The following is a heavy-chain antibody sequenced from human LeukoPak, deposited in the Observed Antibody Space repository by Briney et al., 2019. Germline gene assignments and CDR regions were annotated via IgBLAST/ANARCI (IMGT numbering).Heavy chain of an antibody. Sequence: GGSLRLSCAASGFTVSGNYMSWVRQAPGKGLEWVSAISGSGGSTYYADSVKGRFTISRDNSKNTLYLQMNSLRAEDTAVYYCAKVLWHDSFDYWGQGTLVTVSS. CDR3: AKVLWHDSFDY. CDR1: GFTVSGNY. CDR2: ISGSGGST. V-gene: IGHV3-23*01. D-gene: IGHD2-21*01. J-gene: IGHJ4*02.